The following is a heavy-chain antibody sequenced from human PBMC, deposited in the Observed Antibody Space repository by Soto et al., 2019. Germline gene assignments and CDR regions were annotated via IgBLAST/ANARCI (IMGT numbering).Heavy chain of an antibody. J-gene: IGHJ6*02. CDR1: GGTFSSYA. D-gene: IGHD3-10*01. CDR3: ARQGSNEYYYYGMDV. V-gene: IGHV1-69*12. Sequence: QVQLVQSGAEVKKPCSSVKVSCKASGGTFSSYAINWVRQAPGQGLEWMGGIIRIFGTPDYAQRFQGRVTITADESTSTAYMELSSLRSEDTAVYYCARQGSNEYYYYGMDVWGQGDHGHRLL. CDR2: IIRIFGTP.